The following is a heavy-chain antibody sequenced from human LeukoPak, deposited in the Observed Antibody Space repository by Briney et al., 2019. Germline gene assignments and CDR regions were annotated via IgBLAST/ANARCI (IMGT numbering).Heavy chain of an antibody. CDR1: GYTFTSYY. Sequence: ASVTVSCKASGYTFTSYYMHWVRQAPGQGLEWMGIINPSGGSTSYAQKFQGRVTMTRDTSTSTVYMELSSLRSEDTAVYYCARDAPPYCSSTSCYFPSRNAFDIWGQGTMVTVSS. D-gene: IGHD2-2*01. CDR3: ARDAPPYCSSTSCYFPSRNAFDI. V-gene: IGHV1-46*01. CDR2: INPSGGST. J-gene: IGHJ3*02.